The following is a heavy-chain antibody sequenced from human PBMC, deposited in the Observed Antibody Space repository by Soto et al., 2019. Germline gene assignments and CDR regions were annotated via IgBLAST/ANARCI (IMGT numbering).Heavy chain of an antibody. V-gene: IGHV3-33*01. J-gene: IGHJ5*02. Sequence: QVQLVESGGGVVQPGRSLRLSCAASGFTFSSYGMHWVRQAPGKGLEWVAVIWYDGSNKYYADSVKGRFTISRDNSKNTLYLQMNSLRAEDTAVYYCARDNGDYSLGGEGFDPWGQGTLVTVSS. CDR1: GFTFSSYG. CDR3: ARDNGDYSLGGEGFDP. CDR2: IWYDGSNK. D-gene: IGHD4-17*01.